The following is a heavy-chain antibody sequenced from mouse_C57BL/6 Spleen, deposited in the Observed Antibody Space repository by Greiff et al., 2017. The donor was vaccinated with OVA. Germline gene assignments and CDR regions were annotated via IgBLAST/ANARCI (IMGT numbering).Heavy chain of an antibody. V-gene: IGHV2-5*01. Sequence: QVQLQQSGPGLVQPSQSLSITCTVSGFSLTSYGVHWVRQSPGKGLEWLGVIWRGGSTDYNAAFMSRLSITKDNSKSQVFFRMNSLQADDTAIYYCAAHYGSSPGWFAYWGQGTLVTVSA. CDR2: IWRGGST. CDR3: AAHYGSSPGWFAY. D-gene: IGHD1-1*01. CDR1: GFSLTSYG. J-gene: IGHJ3*01.